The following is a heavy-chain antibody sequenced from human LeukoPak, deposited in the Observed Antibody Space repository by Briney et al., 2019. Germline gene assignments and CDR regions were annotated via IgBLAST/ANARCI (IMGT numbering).Heavy chain of an antibody. Sequence: GGSLRLSCAASGFTFSTCAMSWVRQAPGKGLEWVSTISGGGRSTDYADSVKGRFTISRDNSKNTLYLQMNSLRAEDTAVYYCARSIPYGTTWYGRSDYWGQGTLVTVSS. D-gene: IGHD6-13*01. CDR3: ARSIPYGTTWYGRSDY. CDR1: GFTFSTCA. V-gene: IGHV3-23*01. CDR2: ISGGGRST. J-gene: IGHJ4*02.